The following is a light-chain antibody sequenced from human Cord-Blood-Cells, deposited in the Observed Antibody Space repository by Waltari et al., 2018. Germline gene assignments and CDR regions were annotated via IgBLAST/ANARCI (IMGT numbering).Light chain of an antibody. V-gene: IGKV4-1*01. J-gene: IGKJ3*01. CDR2: WAS. CDR3: QQYYSTLFT. CDR1: SVLYSSNNKNY. Sequence: SVLYSSNNKNYLAWYQQKPGQPPKLLIYWASTRESGVPDRFSGSGSGTDFTLTISSLQAEDVAVYYCQQYYSTLFTFGPGTKVDIK.